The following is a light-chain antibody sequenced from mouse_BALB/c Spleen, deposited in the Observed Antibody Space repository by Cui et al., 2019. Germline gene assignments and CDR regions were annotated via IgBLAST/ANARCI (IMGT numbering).Light chain of an antibody. J-gene: IGKJ5*01. CDR1: SSVSY. V-gene: IGKV4-59*01. CDR2: DTS. CDR3: QQWSSNPLT. Sequence: QIVLTQSQVIMSASPGEKVSMTCSASSSVSYMHWYQQKSGTSPKRWIYDTSKLASGVPARFSGSGSGTSYSLTISSMEAEDAATYYCQQWSSNPLTFGAGTKLELK.